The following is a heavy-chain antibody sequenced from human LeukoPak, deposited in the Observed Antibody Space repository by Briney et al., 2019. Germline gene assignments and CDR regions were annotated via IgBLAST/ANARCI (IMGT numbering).Heavy chain of an antibody. Sequence: PLASVKVSCKASGYSFTGYYLHWVRQAPGQGLEWMGWINPDSGDTNYLQQFQGRVTMTRDTSITTAYMELSRLRSDDTAVYYRTRDLLGGSGTFDPWGQGTLVTVSS. D-gene: IGHD3-10*01. V-gene: IGHV1-2*02. CDR3: TRDLLGGSGTFDP. CDR1: GYSFTGYY. CDR2: INPDSGDT. J-gene: IGHJ5*02.